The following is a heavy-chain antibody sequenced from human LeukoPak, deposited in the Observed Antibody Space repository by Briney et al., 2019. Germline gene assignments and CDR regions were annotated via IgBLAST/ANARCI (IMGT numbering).Heavy chain of an antibody. D-gene: IGHD3-10*01. V-gene: IGHV3-23*01. CDR3: AKDNKYYYGSGSFGDY. Sequence: GGSLRLSCAASGFTFSSYAMSRVRQAPGKGLEWVSAISGSGGSTYYADSVKGRFTISRDNSKNTLYLQMNSLRAEDTAVYYCAKDNKYYYGSGSFGDYWGQGTLVTVSS. CDR2: ISGSGGST. CDR1: GFTFSSYA. J-gene: IGHJ4*02.